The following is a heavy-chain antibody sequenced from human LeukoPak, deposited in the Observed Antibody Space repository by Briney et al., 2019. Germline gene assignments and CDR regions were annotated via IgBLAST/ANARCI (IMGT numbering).Heavy chain of an antibody. J-gene: IGHJ5*02. Sequence: GGSLRLSCAVSGITLSNYGMTWVRQAPGKGLEWVAGISDTGGRTNYADSVKGRFTISRDNPKNTLYLQMNSLRAEDTAVYYCAKAEGIAAAQRFDPWGQGTLVTVSS. D-gene: IGHD6-13*01. V-gene: IGHV3-23*01. CDR3: AKAEGIAAAQRFDP. CDR2: ISDTGGRT. CDR1: GITLSNYG.